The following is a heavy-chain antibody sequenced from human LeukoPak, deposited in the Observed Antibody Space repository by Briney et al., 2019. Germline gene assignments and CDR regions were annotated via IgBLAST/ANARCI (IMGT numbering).Heavy chain of an antibody. D-gene: IGHD1-26*01. J-gene: IGHJ4*02. CDR2: ISAYNGYT. Sequence: GASVKVSCKASGCTFTNFPIGLVRQAPGQGLEWMGWISAYNGYTKYAPSLQGRVTMTTDTSTSTAYMQLRSLRSDYTAMYYCARVGGNYEGLIDYWGQGTLVTVSS. V-gene: IGHV1-18*01. CDR3: ARVGGNYEGLIDY. CDR1: GCTFTNFP.